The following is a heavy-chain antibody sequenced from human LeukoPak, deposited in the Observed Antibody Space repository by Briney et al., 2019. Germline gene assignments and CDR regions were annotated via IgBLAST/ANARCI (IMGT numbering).Heavy chain of an antibody. Sequence: GRSLRLSCAASGFTFNSYAMHWVRQAPAKGLAWVAVISYDGSNKYYADSAKGRFTISRDNSKNTLYLQMNSLRAEDTAVYYCARAGGHMVRGEGITHFDSWGQGTLVTVSS. CDR1: GFTFNSYA. D-gene: IGHD3-10*01. V-gene: IGHV3-30*04. CDR2: ISYDGSNK. CDR3: ARAGGHMVRGEGITHFDS. J-gene: IGHJ4*02.